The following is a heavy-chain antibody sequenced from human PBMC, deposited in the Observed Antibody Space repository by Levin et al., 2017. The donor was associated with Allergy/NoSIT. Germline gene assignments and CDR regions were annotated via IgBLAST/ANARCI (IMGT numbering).Heavy chain of an antibody. V-gene: IGHV3-33*01. D-gene: IGHD5-18*01. CDR3: ARDRHVDTALVGWGYYDYGMDV. J-gene: IGHJ6*02. Sequence: GGSLRLSCAASGFTFSSYGMHWVRQAPGKGLEWVAVIWYDGSNKYYADSVKGRFTISRDNSKNTVYLQMDSLRAEDTAVYYCARDRHVDTALVGWGYYDYGMDVWGQGTTVTVSS. CDR1: GFTFSSYG. CDR2: IWYDGSNK.